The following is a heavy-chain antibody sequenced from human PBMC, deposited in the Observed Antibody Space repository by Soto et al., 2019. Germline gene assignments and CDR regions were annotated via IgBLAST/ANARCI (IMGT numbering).Heavy chain of an antibody. CDR1: GVSVSSGSFY. D-gene: IGHD4-17*01. CDR2: ISYSGTT. V-gene: IGHV4-61*01. Sequence: QVQLQESGPGLVKPSETLSLTCTVSGVSVSSGSFYWAWIRQPPGKGLEWIGFISYSGTTNYTPSLMSRVTISVATSRSQISLMVSPLPAADTALYYCARGATVTQYDYWGQGTLVTVSS. J-gene: IGHJ4*02. CDR3: ARGATVTQYDY.